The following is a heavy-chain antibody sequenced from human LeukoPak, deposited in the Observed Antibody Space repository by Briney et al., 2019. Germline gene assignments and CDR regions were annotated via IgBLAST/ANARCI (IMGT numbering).Heavy chain of an antibody. CDR2: ISPHNGNT. V-gene: IGHV1-18*01. D-gene: IGHD3-10*01. J-gene: IGHJ4*02. CDR3: ARASTTYYYGAP. CDR1: GYTFTSYG. Sequence: ASVKVSCKASGYTFTSYGISWVRQAPGQGLEWMGWISPHNGNTNYAQVLQGRVTMTTDTSTSTAYMALRSLRSDDTAVYYCARASTTYYYGAPWGQGTLVTVSS.